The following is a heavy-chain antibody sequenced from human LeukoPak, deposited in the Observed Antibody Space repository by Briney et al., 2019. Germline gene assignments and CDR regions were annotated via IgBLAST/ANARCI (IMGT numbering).Heavy chain of an antibody. J-gene: IGHJ4*02. Sequence: AETLSLTCAASGCSISSYYWSWIRQPPGKGLEWIAYIYYSGSTNYNPSLESRVTIAVDTSKNQFSLKLRSVTAADADVYYCAGSGSYYMLDYWGQGTLVTVSS. CDR1: GCSISSYY. V-gene: IGHV4-59*01. D-gene: IGHD1-26*01. CDR3: AGSGSYYMLDY. CDR2: IYYSGST.